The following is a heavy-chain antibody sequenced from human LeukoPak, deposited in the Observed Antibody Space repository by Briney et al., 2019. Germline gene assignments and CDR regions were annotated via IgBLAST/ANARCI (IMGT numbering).Heavy chain of an antibody. J-gene: IGHJ4*02. CDR3: ARYGSGFDDS. CDR2: IYYRGST. CDR1: GDSISSSSYY. Sequence: PSETLSLTCTISGDSISSSSYYWGWIRQPPGKGLEWIGDIYYRGSTYYSPSLKSRVTMSVDTSKNQFSLRLSSVTATDTAVYYCARYGSGFDDSWGQGTLVTVSS. V-gene: IGHV4-39*07. D-gene: IGHD3-10*01.